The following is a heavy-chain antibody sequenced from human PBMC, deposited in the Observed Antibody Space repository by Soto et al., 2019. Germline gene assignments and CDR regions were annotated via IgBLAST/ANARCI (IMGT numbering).Heavy chain of an antibody. V-gene: IGHV4-59*01. D-gene: IGHD3-10*01. Sequence: QVQLQESGPGLVKPSETLSLTCTVSGGSISSYYWSWIRQPPGKGLEWIGYIYYSGSTNYNPSLKSRVPISVDPFKNQFSLELGYVTAADRGVYYGARGGRVRGVTSWAVDILGQGTMGTVSS. J-gene: IGHJ3*02. CDR2: IYYSGST. CDR1: GGSISSYY. CDR3: ARGGRVRGVTSWAVDI.